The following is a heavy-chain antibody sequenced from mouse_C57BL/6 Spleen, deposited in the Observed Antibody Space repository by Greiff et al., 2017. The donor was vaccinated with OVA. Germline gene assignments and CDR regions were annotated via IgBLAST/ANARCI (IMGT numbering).Heavy chain of an antibody. CDR2: IYPSDSET. D-gene: IGHD2-3*01. CDR3: ARGGYDGYLDY. J-gene: IGHJ2*01. V-gene: IGHV1-61*01. Sequence: VQLQQPGAELVRPGSSVKLSCKASGYTFTSYWMDWVKQRPGQGLEWIGNIYPSDSETHYNQKFKDKATLTVDKSSSTAYMQLSSLTSEDSAVYYGARGGYDGYLDYWGQGTTLTVSS. CDR1: GYTFTSYW.